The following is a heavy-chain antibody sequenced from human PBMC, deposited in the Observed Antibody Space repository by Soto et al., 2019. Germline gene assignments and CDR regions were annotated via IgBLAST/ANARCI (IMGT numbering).Heavy chain of an antibody. CDR1: GFSFSSHW. J-gene: IGHJ3*02. CDR3: ARGIPGHYGFDI. V-gene: IGHV3-74*01. CDR2: MKGDGSTA. Sequence: EAQLLESGGGFVQPGGSLRLSCAGSGFSFSSHWMHWVRQAPGKGLVWVSRMKGDGSTANYADSVKGRLTISRDNARNTVYLQMNSLRVDDTAVYYCARGIPGHYGFDIWGQGTTVTVSS. D-gene: IGHD3-10*01.